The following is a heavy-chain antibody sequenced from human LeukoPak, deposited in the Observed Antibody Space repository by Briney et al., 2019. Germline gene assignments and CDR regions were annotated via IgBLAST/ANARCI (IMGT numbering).Heavy chain of an antibody. CDR2: ISSSGSTI. V-gene: IGHV3-48*03. CDR1: GFTFSSYE. Sequence: GGSLRLSCAASGFTFSSYEMNWVRQAPGKGLEWVSYISSSGSTIYHADSVKGRFAISRDNAKNSLYLQMNSLRAEDTAVYYCAELGITMIGGVWGKGTTVTISS. J-gene: IGHJ6*04. D-gene: IGHD3-10*02. CDR3: AELGITMIGGV.